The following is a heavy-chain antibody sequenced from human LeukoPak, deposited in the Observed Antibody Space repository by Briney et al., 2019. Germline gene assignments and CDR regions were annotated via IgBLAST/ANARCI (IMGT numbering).Heavy chain of an antibody. CDR1: GFTFSNAW. CDR3: TTKRRDGYNYGFDY. Sequence: GGSLRLSCAASGFTFSNAWMSWVRQAPGKGLEWVGRIKSKTDGGTTDYAAPVKGRFTISRDDSKNTLYLQMNSLKTEDTAVYYCTTKRRDGYNYGFDYWGQGTLVTVSS. V-gene: IGHV3-15*01. J-gene: IGHJ4*02. CDR2: IKSKTDGGTT. D-gene: IGHD5-24*01.